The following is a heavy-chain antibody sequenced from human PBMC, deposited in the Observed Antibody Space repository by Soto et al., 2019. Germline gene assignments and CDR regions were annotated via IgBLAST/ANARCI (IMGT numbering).Heavy chain of an antibody. CDR3: ARITMVRGFLY. J-gene: IGHJ4*02. V-gene: IGHV1-69*02. Sequence: SVKASCKASGGTFSSYTISWVRQAPGQGLEWMGRIIPILGIANYAQKFQGRVTITTDTSTSTAYMELSSLRSEDTAVYYCARITMVRGFLYWGQGTLVTVSS. CDR2: IIPILGIA. CDR1: GGTFSSYT. D-gene: IGHD3-10*01.